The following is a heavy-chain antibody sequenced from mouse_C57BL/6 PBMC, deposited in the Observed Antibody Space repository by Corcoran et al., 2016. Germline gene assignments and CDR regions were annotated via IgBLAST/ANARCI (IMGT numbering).Heavy chain of an antibody. CDR2: INPYNGGT. CDR3: ARSQTGTVAY. Sequence: EVQLQQSGPVLVKPGASVKMSCKASGYTFTDYYMNWVKQSHGKSLEWIGVINPYNGGTSYNQKFKGKATLTVDKSSSTAYMELNSLTSEDSAVYYCARSQTGTVAYWGQGTLVTVSA. D-gene: IGHD4-1*01. V-gene: IGHV1-19*01. CDR1: GYTFTDYY. J-gene: IGHJ3*01.